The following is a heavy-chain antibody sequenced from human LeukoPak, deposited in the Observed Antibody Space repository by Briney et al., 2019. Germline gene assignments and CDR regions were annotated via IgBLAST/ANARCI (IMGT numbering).Heavy chain of an antibody. CDR2: IYYSGST. Sequence: SETLSLTCTVSGGSISSSSYYWGWIRQPPGKGLEWIGSIYYSGSTYYNPSLKSRVTISVDTSKNQFSLKLSSVTAADTAVYYCARDRYDYVWGSWRLYYYYMDVWGKGTTVTVSS. CDR3: ARDRYDYVWGSWRLYYYYMDV. V-gene: IGHV4-39*07. D-gene: IGHD3-16*01. J-gene: IGHJ6*03. CDR1: GGSISSSSYY.